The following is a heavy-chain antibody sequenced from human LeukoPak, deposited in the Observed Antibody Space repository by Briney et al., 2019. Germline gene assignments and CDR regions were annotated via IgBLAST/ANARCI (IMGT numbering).Heavy chain of an antibody. D-gene: IGHD3-3*01. V-gene: IGHV3-23*01. CDR2: ISGSGGST. CDR1: GFAFSASG. J-gene: IGHJ1*01. Sequence: GGSLRLSCATSGFAFSASGIHWVRQAPGKGLEWVSAISGSGGSTYYADSVKGRFTISRDNSKNTLYLQMNSLRAEDTAVYYCAKSEGFGVVRNEYFQHWGQGTLVTVSS. CDR3: AKSEGFGVVRNEYFQH.